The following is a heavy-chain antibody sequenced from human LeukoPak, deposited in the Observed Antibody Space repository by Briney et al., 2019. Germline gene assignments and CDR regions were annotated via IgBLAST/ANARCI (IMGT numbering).Heavy chain of an antibody. CDR3: AKGTGNIVAKIDY. D-gene: IGHD5-12*01. Sequence: GGSLRLSCAASGFTFSSYGMHWVRQAPGKGLEWVAVIWYDGSNKYYADSVKGRFTISRDNSKNTLYLQMNSLRAEDTAVYYCAKGTGNIVAKIDYWGQGTLVTVSS. V-gene: IGHV3-33*06. CDR2: IWYDGSNK. CDR1: GFTFSSYG. J-gene: IGHJ4*02.